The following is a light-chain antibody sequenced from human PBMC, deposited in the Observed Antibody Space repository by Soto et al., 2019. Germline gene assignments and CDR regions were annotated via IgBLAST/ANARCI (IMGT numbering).Light chain of an antibody. CDR3: QQSYSSPQMYT. CDR1: QTISSS. CDR2: AAS. J-gene: IGKJ2*01. Sequence: DIQMTQSPSSLSASVGDRVTITCRASQTISSSLNWYQQKPGKAPELLIYAASNLQSGGTSRFRGSGSGSDFTLTISSLQPEDFATYYCQQSYSSPQMYTFGQGTRLEIK. V-gene: IGKV1-39*01.